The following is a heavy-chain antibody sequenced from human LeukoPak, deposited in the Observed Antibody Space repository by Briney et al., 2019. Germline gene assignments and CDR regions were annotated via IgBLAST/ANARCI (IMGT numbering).Heavy chain of an antibody. Sequence: GGSLRLSCAASGFPFSGYGMHWVRQAPGKGLEWVGFIRSKIYGGTTEYAASVKGRFTISRDDSKSIAYLQMNSLKTEDTAIYYCTRGSVPGYWGQGTLVTVSS. CDR2: IRSKIYGGTT. CDR3: TRGSVPGY. D-gene: IGHD2-15*01. CDR1: GFPFSGYG. J-gene: IGHJ4*02. V-gene: IGHV3-49*04.